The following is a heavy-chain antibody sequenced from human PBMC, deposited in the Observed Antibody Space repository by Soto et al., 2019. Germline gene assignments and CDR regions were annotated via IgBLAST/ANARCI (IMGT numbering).Heavy chain of an antibody. D-gene: IGHD5-12*01. CDR3: VHSNRWLRFIRY. V-gene: IGHV2-5*02. J-gene: IGHJ4*02. CDR1: EFSLSTSGVG. CDR2: IYWDDDK. Sequence: QITLKESGPALVKPTQTLTLTCTFSEFSLSTSGVGVGWICQPPEKALEWLALIYWDDDKRYSPTLKCRLTITKDTSKNQMVLTMTNMDPVDTATYYCVHSNRWLRFIRYWGQGTLVTVSS.